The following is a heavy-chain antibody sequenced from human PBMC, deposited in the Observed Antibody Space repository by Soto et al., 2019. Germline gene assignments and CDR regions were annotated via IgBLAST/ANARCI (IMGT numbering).Heavy chain of an antibody. V-gene: IGHV1-2*02. Sequence: ASVKVSCKASGYTFTGYYMHWVRQAPGQGLEWMGWINPNSGGTNYAQKFQGRVTMTRDTSISTAYMELSRLRSDDTAVYYCARDPVDTAMVNDYWGQGTLVTVSS. CDR2: INPNSGGT. CDR1: GYTFTGYY. CDR3: ARDPVDTAMVNDY. J-gene: IGHJ4*02. D-gene: IGHD5-18*01.